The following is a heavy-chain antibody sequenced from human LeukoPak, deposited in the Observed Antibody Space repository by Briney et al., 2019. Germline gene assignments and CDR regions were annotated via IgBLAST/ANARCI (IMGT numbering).Heavy chain of an antibody. CDR1: GGSISSSNW. V-gene: IGHV4-4*02. Sequence: SETLSLTCAVSGGSISSSNWWSWVRQPPGKGLEWIGEIYHSGSTNYNPSLKSRVTISVDKSKNQFSLKLSSVTAADTAVYYCARGPNYPSPSPFDYWGQGTLVTVSS. CDR3: ARGPNYPSPSPFDY. D-gene: IGHD5-24*01. CDR2: IYHSGST. J-gene: IGHJ4*02.